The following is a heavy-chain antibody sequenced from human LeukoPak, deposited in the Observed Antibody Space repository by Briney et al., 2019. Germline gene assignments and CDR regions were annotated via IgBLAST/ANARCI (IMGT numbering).Heavy chain of an antibody. V-gene: IGHV3-NL1*01. CDR2: IYNGGTT. J-gene: IGHJ4*02. CDR3: AGGGEAARSLHY. D-gene: IGHD6-6*01. CDR1: GFTFSSYG. Sequence: GGSLRLSCAASGFTFSSYGMHWVRQAPGKGLEWVSVIYNGGTTYYADSVKGRFTISRDNSKSTLFVYLQMNSLRTDDTAVYYCAGGGEAARSLHYWGQGTLVTVSS.